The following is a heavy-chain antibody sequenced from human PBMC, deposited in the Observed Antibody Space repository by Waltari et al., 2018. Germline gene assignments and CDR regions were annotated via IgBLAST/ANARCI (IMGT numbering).Heavy chain of an antibody. J-gene: IGHJ5*02. CDR3: ARASYGSGSSWFDP. D-gene: IGHD3-10*01. CDR1: GFTFSSYW. CDR2: INGGGNNA. V-gene: IGHV3-74*01. Sequence: EVQLVESGGGLVQTGGSLRLSCAASGFTFSSYWMHWVRKAPGKGLVWVSSINGGGNNASYADSVKGRFTISRDNAQNTLYLQMNSLRAEDTAVYYCARASYGSGSSWFDPWGQGNLVTVSS.